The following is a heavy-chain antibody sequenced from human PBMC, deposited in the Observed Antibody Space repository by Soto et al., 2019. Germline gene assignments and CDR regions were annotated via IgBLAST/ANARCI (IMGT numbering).Heavy chain of an antibody. V-gene: IGHV3-30*18. D-gene: IGHD3-3*01. CDR3: AKGEIDFWSGYSSDYYYYGMDV. Sequence: QVQLVESGGGVVQPGRSLRLSCAASGFTFSSYGMHWVRQAPGKGLEWVAVISYDGSNKYYADSVKGRFTISRDNSKNTLYLQMTSLRAEDTAVYYCAKGEIDFWSGYSSDYYYYGMDVWGQGTTVTVSS. CDR2: ISYDGSNK. J-gene: IGHJ6*02. CDR1: GFTFSSYG.